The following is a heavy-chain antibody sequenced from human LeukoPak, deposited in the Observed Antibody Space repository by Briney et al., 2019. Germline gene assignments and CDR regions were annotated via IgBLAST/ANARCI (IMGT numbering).Heavy chain of an antibody. CDR3: ARDMRLDSSGYHYRGYYYMDV. V-gene: IGHV1-2*02. J-gene: IGHJ6*03. Sequence: ASVKVSCKASGYTFTGYYMHWVRQAPGQGLEWMGWINPNSGGTNYAQKFQGRVTMTRDTSISTAYMELSRLRSDDTAVYYCARDMRLDSSGYHYRGYYYMDVWGKGTPVTVSS. D-gene: IGHD3-22*01. CDR2: INPNSGGT. CDR1: GYTFTGYY.